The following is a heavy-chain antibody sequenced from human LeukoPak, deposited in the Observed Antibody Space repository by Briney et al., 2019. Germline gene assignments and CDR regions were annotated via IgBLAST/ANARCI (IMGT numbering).Heavy chain of an antibody. CDR3: ARDVLLWFGESPIRWFDP. J-gene: IGHJ5*02. CDR2: IYTSGST. Sequence: TSETLSLTCTVSGGSISRYYWSWIRQPAGKGLEWIGRIYTSGSTNYNPSLKSRVTMSVDTSKNQFSLKLSSVTAADTAVYYCARDVLLWFGESPIRWFDPWGQGTLVTVSS. D-gene: IGHD3-10*01. V-gene: IGHV4-4*07. CDR1: GGSISRYY.